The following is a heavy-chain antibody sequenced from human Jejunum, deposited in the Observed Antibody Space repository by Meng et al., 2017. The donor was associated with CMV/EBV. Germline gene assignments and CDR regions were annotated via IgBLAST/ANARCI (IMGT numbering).Heavy chain of an antibody. V-gene: IGHV3-30-3*01. CDR2: ISYDGSNK. J-gene: IGHJ4*02. CDR3: ARDETTVVTLGY. CDR1: GFTFSSYA. Sequence: SGFTFSSYAMRWVRKAPGKGLEWVAVISYDGSNKYYADSVKGRFTISRGNSKNTLYLQMNSLRAEDTAVYYCARDETTVVTLGYWGQGTLVTVSS. D-gene: IGHD4-23*01.